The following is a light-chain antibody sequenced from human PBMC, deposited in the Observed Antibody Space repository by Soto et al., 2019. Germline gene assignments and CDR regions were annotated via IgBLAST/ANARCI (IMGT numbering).Light chain of an antibody. CDR1: QSVSSSY. J-gene: IGKJ1*01. Sequence: EIVLSQSPGTLSLSPGERATLSCRASQSVSSSYLAWYQQKPGQAPRLLISGASRRATGIPDRFSGSGSGTDFTLTISRLETEDFAVYYCQQYGSSPWTFGQGTKVEI. V-gene: IGKV3-20*01. CDR3: QQYGSSPWT. CDR2: GAS.